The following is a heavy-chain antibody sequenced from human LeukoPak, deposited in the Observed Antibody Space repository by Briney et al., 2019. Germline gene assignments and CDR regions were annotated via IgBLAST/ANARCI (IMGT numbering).Heavy chain of an antibody. V-gene: IGHV3-23*01. J-gene: IGHJ4*02. D-gene: IGHD3-3*01. CDR1: GFTFSSYA. CDR3: ARDYDFWSGYYPIFDY. Sequence: PGGSLRLSCAASGFTFSSYAMSWVRQAPGKGLEWVSAISGSGGSTYYADSVKGRFTISRDNSKNTLYLQMNSLRAEDTAVYYCARDYDFWSGYYPIFDYWGQGTLVTVSS. CDR2: ISGSGGST.